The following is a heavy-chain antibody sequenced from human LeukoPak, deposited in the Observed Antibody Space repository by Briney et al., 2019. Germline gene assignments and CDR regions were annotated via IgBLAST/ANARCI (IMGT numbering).Heavy chain of an antibody. CDR2: INHSGST. CDR3: ARAAGYSSSWYSGGYWYFDL. V-gene: IGHV4-34*01. CDR1: GGSFSGYY. D-gene: IGHD6-13*01. Sequence: PSETLSLTCAVYGGSFSGYYWSWIRQPPGKGLEWNGEINHSGSTNYNPSLKSRVTISVDTSKNQFSLKLSSVTAADTAVYYCARAAGYSSSWYSGGYWYFDLWGRGTLVTVSS. J-gene: IGHJ2*01.